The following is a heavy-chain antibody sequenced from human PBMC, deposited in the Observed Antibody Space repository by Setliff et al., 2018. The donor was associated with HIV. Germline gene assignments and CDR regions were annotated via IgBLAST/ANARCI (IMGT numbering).Heavy chain of an antibody. J-gene: IGHJ4*02. Sequence: SETLSLTCAVSGYSISSGYYWGWIRQPPGRGLEWIGSIFYTGFTYYSPSLESRITMSIDTSKNQFSLKLNSVTAADTAVYFCARASRWGSIPFDYWGQGTLVTVSS. D-gene: IGHD2-21*01. V-gene: IGHV4-38-2*01. CDR3: ARASRWGSIPFDY. CDR1: GYSISSGYY. CDR2: IFYTGFT.